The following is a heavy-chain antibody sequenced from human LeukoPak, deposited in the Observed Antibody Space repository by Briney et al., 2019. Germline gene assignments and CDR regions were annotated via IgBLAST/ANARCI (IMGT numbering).Heavy chain of an antibody. V-gene: IGHV4-31*03. Sequence: PSETLSLTCTVSGGSISSGGYYWSWIRQRPGKGLEWIGYIYYSGSTYYNPSLKSRVTISVDTSKNQFSLKLSSVTAADTAVYYCARAGSGTDAFDIWGQGTMVTVSS. CDR1: GGSISSGGYY. J-gene: IGHJ3*02. CDR3: ARAGSGTDAFDI. CDR2: IYYSGST. D-gene: IGHD3-10*01.